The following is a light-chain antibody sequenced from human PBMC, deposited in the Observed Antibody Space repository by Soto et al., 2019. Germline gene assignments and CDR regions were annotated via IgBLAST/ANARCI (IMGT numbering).Light chain of an antibody. CDR3: QQHGSSPYT. J-gene: IGKJ2*01. CDR2: GAS. Sequence: EIVLTQSPGTLSLSPGERATLSCRASQSVSSSYLAWYQQKPGQAPRLLIYGASSRATGIPDRLSGSGSGNGFTHTISRLEPEDFAVYYCQQHGSSPYTFGQETNLDLK. CDR1: QSVSSSY. V-gene: IGKV3-20*01.